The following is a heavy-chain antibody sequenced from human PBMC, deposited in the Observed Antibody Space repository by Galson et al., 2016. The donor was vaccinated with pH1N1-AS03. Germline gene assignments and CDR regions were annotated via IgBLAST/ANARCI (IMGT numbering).Heavy chain of an antibody. D-gene: IGHD1-1*01. J-gene: IGHJ4*02. CDR1: GFTFSRHG. V-gene: IGHV3-33*01. CDR2: IWFDGSHI. CDR3: VTAGNVGRSPRSAHYEF. Sequence: SLRLSCAASGFTFSRHGMHWVRQAPGKGLEWVAVIWFDGSHINYGGAVKGRFTISRDNSENKLYLQMNSLRVEDTALYYCVTAGNVGRSPRSAHYEFWGQGTLVTVSS.